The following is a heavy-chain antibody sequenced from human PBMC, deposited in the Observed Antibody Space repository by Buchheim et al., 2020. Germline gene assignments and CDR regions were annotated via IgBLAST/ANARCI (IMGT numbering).Heavy chain of an antibody. Sequence: QVQLQESGPGLVKPSETLSLTCTASGGSISSYYWSWIRQPPGKGLEWIGYIYYSGSTNYNPSLKSRVTISIDTSKNQFSLKLSSVTAADTAVYYCARDPTRYYGMDVWGQGTT. CDR3: ARDPTRYYGMDV. J-gene: IGHJ6*02. CDR2: IYYSGST. CDR1: GGSISSYY. V-gene: IGHV4-59*01.